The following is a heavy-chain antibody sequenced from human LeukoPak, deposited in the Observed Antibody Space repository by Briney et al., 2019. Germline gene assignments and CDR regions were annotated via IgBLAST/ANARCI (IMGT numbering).Heavy chain of an antibody. Sequence: GGSLRLSCAASGFTVSNNYMSWVRQAPGKGLEWVSATSGSDSTYYADSVKGRFTISRDNSKNTLYLQMNSLRAEDTAIYYCAKGVRFLDWWILDYWGQGSLVTVSS. CDR2: TSGSDST. D-gene: IGHD3-9*01. J-gene: IGHJ4*02. V-gene: IGHV3-53*01. CDR1: GFTVSNNY. CDR3: AKGVRFLDWWILDY.